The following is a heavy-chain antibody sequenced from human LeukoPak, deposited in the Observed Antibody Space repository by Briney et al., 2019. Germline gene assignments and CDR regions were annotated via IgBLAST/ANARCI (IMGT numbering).Heavy chain of an antibody. V-gene: IGHV4-59*11. CDR2: IYYSGST. CDR1: GGSISSHY. D-gene: IGHD2-2*01. J-gene: IGHJ5*02. Sequence: SETLSLTCTVSGGSISSHYWRWIRQPPGKGLEWIGYIYYSGSTNYNPSLKSRVTISVDTSKNQFSLKLSSVTAADTAVYYCARDMGHYCGSTSCSSGWFDPWGQGTLVTVSS. CDR3: ARDMGHYCGSTSCSSGWFDP.